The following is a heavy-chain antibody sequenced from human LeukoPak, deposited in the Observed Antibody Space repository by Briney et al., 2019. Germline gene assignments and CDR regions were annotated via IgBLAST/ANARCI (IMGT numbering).Heavy chain of an antibody. D-gene: IGHD6-19*01. CDR1: GGSISSYY. CDR2: IYTSGST. J-gene: IGHJ4*02. CDR3: ARHPPIYSSGWIFDY. V-gene: IGHV4-4*09. Sequence: SKTLSLTCTVSGGSISSYYWSWIRQPPGKGLEWIGYIYTSGSTNYNPSLKSRVTISVDTSKNQFSLKLSSVTAADTAVYYCARHPPIYSSGWIFDYWGQGTLVTVSS.